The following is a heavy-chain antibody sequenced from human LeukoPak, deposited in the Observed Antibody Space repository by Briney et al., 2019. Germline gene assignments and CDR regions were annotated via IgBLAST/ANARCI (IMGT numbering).Heavy chain of an antibody. V-gene: IGHV3-30*04. CDR2: ISHDGTYE. CDR1: GFIFSGYE. D-gene: IGHD2-2*01. Sequence: GRSLRLSCSASGFIFSGYEMHWVLQAPGKGLEWLAVISHDGTYEDYADSVKGRFTISRDNPRNTLYLQMSSLRPGDTALYYCARGPFGSCSSPSCYFFDYWGQGTLVTVSS. J-gene: IGHJ4*02. CDR3: ARGPFGSCSSPSCYFFDY.